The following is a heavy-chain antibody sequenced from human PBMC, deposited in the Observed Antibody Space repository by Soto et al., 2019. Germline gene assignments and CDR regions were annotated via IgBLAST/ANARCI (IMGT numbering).Heavy chain of an antibody. CDR3: ARPPGYISDWHYFDL. CDR1: GYTFINYY. J-gene: IGHJ4*02. CDR2: ISPKSGGT. V-gene: IGHV1-2*02. D-gene: IGHD2-21*02. Sequence: QVQLVQSGAEVKKPGASVKVSCEASGYTFINYYMHWVRQAPGQGFEWMGRISPKSGGTNYAQKFQGRVRMTWNTSLKTAYMELSSLKSDDTAVYYCARPPGYISDWHYFDLWGQGTLVTVSS.